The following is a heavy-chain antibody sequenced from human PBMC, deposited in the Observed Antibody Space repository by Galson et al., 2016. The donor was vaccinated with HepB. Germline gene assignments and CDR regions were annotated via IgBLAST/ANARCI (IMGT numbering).Heavy chain of an antibody. Sequence: SETLSLTCAVYGGSFSGYYWSWIRQPPGKGLEWIGEINHSGRTNYNPSLKSRVTISEDTSNNHFSLKLTSVTAADTAMYYCARGRRGTCYSYFSCWFDLWGQGSLVTVSS. D-gene: IGHD2-15*01. CDR1: GGSFSGYY. V-gene: IGHV4-34*01. CDR3: ARGRRGTCYSYFSCWFDL. J-gene: IGHJ5*02. CDR2: INHSGRT.